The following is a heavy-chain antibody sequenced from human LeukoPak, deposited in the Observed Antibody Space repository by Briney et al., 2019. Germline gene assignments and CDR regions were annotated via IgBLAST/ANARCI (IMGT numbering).Heavy chain of an antibody. D-gene: IGHD4-23*01. V-gene: IGHV3-30-3*01. CDR1: GFTFSSYA. Sequence: PGRSLRLSCAASGFTFSSYAMHWVRQAPGKGLEWVAVISYDGSNKYYADSVKGRFTISRDNSKNTLYLQMNSLRAEDTAVYYCAKEPRYGGNTDYWGQGTLVTVSS. CDR3: AKEPRYGGNTDY. CDR2: ISYDGSNK. J-gene: IGHJ4*02.